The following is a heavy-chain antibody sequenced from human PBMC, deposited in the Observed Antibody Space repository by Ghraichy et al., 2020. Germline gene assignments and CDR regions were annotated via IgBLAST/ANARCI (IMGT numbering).Heavy chain of an antibody. CDR3: ARDYYGSGSYYNVHYFDY. CDR2: IYYSGST. Sequence: SETLSLTCTVSGGSISSYYWSWIRQPPGKGLEWIGYIYYSGSTNYNPSLKSRVTISVDTSKNQFSLKLSSVTAADTAVYYCARDYYGSGSYYNVHYFDYWGQGTLVTVSS. CDR1: GGSISSYY. J-gene: IGHJ4*02. D-gene: IGHD3-10*01. V-gene: IGHV4-59*01.